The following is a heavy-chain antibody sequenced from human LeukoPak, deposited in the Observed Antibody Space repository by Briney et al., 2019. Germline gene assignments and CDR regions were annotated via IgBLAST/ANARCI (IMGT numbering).Heavy chain of an antibody. CDR3: ARDLGGLYGSGSYYYPWGN. CDR1: GGSVSSGSYY. V-gene: IGHV4-61*01. D-gene: IGHD3-10*01. CDR2: IYYSGST. Sequence: KPSETLSLTCTVSGGSVSSGSYYWSWIRQPPGKGLEWIGYIYYSGSTNYNPSLKSRVTISVDTSKNQFSLKLSSVTAADTAVYYCARDLGGLYGSGSYYYPWGNWGQGTLVTVSS. J-gene: IGHJ4*02.